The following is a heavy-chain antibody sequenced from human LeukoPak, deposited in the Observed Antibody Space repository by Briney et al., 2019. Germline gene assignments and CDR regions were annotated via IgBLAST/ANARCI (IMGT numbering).Heavy chain of an antibody. CDR2: ISGGGGGT. CDR3: AKAPVIGLVVVVAATFDY. D-gene: IGHD2-15*01. CDR1: GFTFSRNA. V-gene: IGHV3-23*01. Sequence: GGSLRLSCAASGFTFSRNAMSWVRQAPGKGLEWVSAISGGGGGTYYADSVKGRFTISRDNSKNTLYLQMNSLRAEDTAVYYCAKAPVIGLVVVVAATFDYWGQGTLVTVSS. J-gene: IGHJ4*02.